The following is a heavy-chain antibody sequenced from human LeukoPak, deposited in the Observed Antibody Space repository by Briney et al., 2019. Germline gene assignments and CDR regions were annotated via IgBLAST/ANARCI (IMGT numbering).Heavy chain of an antibody. J-gene: IGHJ4*02. D-gene: IGHD3-22*01. CDR1: GFTFSSYG. Sequence: PGGSLRLSCAASGFTFSSYGMSWVRQAPGKGLEWVSAISGSGGSTHYADSVKGRFTISRDNSKNTLYLQMNSLRAEGTAVYYCAKVPAYYYDSSGLYWGQGTLVTVSS. CDR3: AKVPAYYYDSSGLY. V-gene: IGHV3-23*01. CDR2: ISGSGGST.